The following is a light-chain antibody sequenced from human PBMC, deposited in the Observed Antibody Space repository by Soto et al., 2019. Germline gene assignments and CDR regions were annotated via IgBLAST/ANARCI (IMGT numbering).Light chain of an antibody. J-gene: IGLJ3*02. CDR2: SIN. CDR3: ASWDDSLNGPV. V-gene: IGLV1-44*01. Sequence: QSVVTQPPSASGTPGQRVTISCSGSSSNIGSNFVSWYQRLPGTAPKPLIYSINQRPSGVPDRFSGSKSGTSASLAISGLQSEDEADYFCASWDDSLNGPVFGGGTKLTVL. CDR1: SSNIGSNF.